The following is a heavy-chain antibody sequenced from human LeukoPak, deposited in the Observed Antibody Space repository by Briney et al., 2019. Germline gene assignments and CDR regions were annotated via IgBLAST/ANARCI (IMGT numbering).Heavy chain of an antibody. CDR3: AGLVGRYSSGLYYYYFDY. Sequence: SETLSLTCTVSGDSINSLDLWSWVRQPPGKGLEWIGEMYLSGTTHSNPSVKSRVTISMDKSKNQFFLNLSSVTAADTAVYYCAGLVGRYSSGLYYYYFDYWGQGTLVTVSS. V-gene: IGHV4-4*02. D-gene: IGHD3-22*01. CDR2: MYLSGTT. CDR1: GDSINSLDL. J-gene: IGHJ4*02.